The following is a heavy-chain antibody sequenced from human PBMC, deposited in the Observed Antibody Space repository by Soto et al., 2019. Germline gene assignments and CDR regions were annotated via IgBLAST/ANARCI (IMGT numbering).Heavy chain of an antibody. CDR1: GFTFSSYS. J-gene: IGHJ6*02. Sequence: GGFLRLSCAASGFTFSSYSMNWVRQAPGKGLEWVSSISSSSSYIYYADSVKGRFTISRDNAKNSLYLQMNSLRAEDTAVYYCARDAIAVAAAMDVWGQGTTVTVSS. CDR2: ISSSSSYI. V-gene: IGHV3-21*01. D-gene: IGHD6-19*01. CDR3: ARDAIAVAAAMDV.